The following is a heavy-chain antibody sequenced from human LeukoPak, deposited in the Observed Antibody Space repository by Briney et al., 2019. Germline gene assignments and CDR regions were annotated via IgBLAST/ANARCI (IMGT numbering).Heavy chain of an antibody. V-gene: IGHV4-59*01. J-gene: IGHJ4*02. D-gene: IGHD6-19*01. CDR1: GGSISSYY. CDR3: ARVKGWAYYFDY. Sequence: SETLSLTCTVSGGSISSYYWSWIRQPPGKGLEWIGYIYYSGSTNYNPSLKSRVTISVDTSKNQFSLKLSSVTAADTAVYYCARVKGWAYYFDYWGQGTLVTVPS. CDR2: IYYSGST.